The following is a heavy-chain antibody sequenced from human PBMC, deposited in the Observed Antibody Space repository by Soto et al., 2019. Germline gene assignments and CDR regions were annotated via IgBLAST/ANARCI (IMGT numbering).Heavy chain of an antibody. Sequence: EVQLVESGGGLVQPGGSLRLSCAASGFTFSNYAMDWVRQAPGKVLEYVSGISSNGVGTYYANSVKDRFTISRDNSKNALYLQMGSLRAEDMAVYYCARREQSDYYYMDVWGKGPRSPSP. J-gene: IGHJ6*03. D-gene: IGHD6-19*01. CDR1: GFTFSNYA. V-gene: IGHV3-64*01. CDR2: ISSNGVGT. CDR3: ARREQSDYYYMDV.